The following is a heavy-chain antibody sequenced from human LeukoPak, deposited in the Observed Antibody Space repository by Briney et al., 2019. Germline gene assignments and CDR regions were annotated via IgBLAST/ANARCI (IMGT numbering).Heavy chain of an antibody. CDR2: IYHSGST. D-gene: IGHD4-11*01. J-gene: IGHJ4*02. V-gene: IGHV4-30-2*01. Sequence: PSETLSLTCTVSGGSISSGGYYWSWIRQPPGKGLEWIGYIYHSGSTYYNPSLKSRVTITVDRSKNQFSLKLSSVTAADTAVYYCARAYSNYCFDYWGQGTLVTVSS. CDR1: GGSISSGGYY. CDR3: ARAYSNYCFDY.